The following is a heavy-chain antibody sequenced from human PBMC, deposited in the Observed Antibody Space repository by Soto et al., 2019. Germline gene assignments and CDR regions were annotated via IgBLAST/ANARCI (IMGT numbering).Heavy chain of an antibody. V-gene: IGHV4-59*01. Sequence: SETLSLTCTVSGGSISSYYWSWIRQPPGKGLEWIGYIYYSGSTTYNPSLKSRVTISVETSKNQFSLKLSSVTAADTAVYYCARLGYSYGSISWYYYYMDVWGKGTTVTVSS. CDR1: GGSISSYY. CDR3: ARLGYSYGSISWYYYYMDV. J-gene: IGHJ6*03. CDR2: IYYSGST. D-gene: IGHD5-18*01.